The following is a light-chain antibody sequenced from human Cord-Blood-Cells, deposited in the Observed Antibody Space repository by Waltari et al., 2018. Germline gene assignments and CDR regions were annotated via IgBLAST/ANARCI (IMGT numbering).Light chain of an antibody. Sequence: EIVLTQSPGTLSLSPGERATLSCRASQSVSSSYLAWYQQKPGQAPRLLIYGASSRDTGIPDRFSASGSGTDLTLTISRLEPEDFAVYYCQQYGSSPYTFGQGTKLRSN. J-gene: IGKJ2*01. CDR1: QSVSSSY. CDR2: GAS. CDR3: QQYGSSPYT. V-gene: IGKV3-20*01.